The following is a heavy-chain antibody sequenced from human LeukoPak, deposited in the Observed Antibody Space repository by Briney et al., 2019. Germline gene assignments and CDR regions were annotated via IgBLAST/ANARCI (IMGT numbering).Heavy chain of an antibody. CDR3: ARQARELLLNY. Sequence: PSETLSLTCAVYGGSFSGYYWGWIRQPPGKELEWIGTIYYSGSTFYNPSLKSRVTISADTSKNQFSLKLSSVTAADTAVYYCARQARELLLNYWGQGTLVTVFS. J-gene: IGHJ4*02. D-gene: IGHD1-26*01. V-gene: IGHV4-39*01. CDR1: GGSFSGYY. CDR2: IYYSGST.